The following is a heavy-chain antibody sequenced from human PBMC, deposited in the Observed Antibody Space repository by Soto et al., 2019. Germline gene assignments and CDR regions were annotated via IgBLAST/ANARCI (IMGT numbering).Heavy chain of an antibody. Sequence: QVHLLESGPVMVRPSGTLSLTCTVSGDYITRDGFYGGWFRRPPGQGLECVVTISHTGQTFPNTPRSSRLHISLDAAENHFSLSLTSVTAADAGVYFCAIQMRGPVPYFGWLSPVTSWGHGSKVTVSS. CDR1: GDYITRDGFY. V-gene: IGHV4-39*01. J-gene: IGHJ4*01. CDR3: AIQMRGPVPYFGWLSPVTS. D-gene: IGHD3-9*01. CDR2: ISHTGQT.